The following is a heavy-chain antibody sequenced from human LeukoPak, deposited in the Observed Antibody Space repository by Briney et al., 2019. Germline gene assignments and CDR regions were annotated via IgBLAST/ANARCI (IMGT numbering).Heavy chain of an antibody. J-gene: IGHJ4*02. D-gene: IGHD1-26*01. CDR3: ARDRPLGGSYSDY. V-gene: IGHV4-38-2*02. CDR1: GGSISSYY. CDR2: IYHSGST. Sequence: SETLSLICTVSGGSISSYYWGWIRQPPGKGLEWIGSIYHSGSTYYNPSLKSRVTISVDTSKNQFSLKLSSVTAADTAVCYCARDRPLGGSYSDYWGQGTLVTVSS.